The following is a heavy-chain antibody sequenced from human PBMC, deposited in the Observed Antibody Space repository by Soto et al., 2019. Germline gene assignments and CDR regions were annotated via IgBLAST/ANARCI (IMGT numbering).Heavy chain of an antibody. V-gene: IGHV4-31*03. CDR3: ARGVPTYYYDSSGYVD. J-gene: IGHJ4*02. Sequence: QVQLQESGPGLVKPSQTLSLTCTVSGGSISSGGYYWSWIRQHPGKGLEWIGYIYYSGSTYYNPSLKSRVTISVDTSKNQFSLKLSSVTAADTAVYYCARGVPTYYYDSSGYVDWGQGTLVTVSS. CDR1: GGSISSGGYY. CDR2: IYYSGST. D-gene: IGHD3-22*01.